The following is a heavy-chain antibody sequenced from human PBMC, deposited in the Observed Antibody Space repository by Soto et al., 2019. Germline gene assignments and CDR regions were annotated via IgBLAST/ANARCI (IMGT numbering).Heavy chain of an antibody. CDR1: GFTFRSYW. Sequence: GALRLSYAASGFTFRSYWMQWVRQAPGKGLVWVSWINSDGSSTSYADSVKGRFTISRDNAKNTLYLQMNSLRAEDTAVYYCASGGTSLNFDSWGQGT. D-gene: IGHD2-2*01. CDR2: INSDGSST. J-gene: IGHJ4*02. CDR3: ASGGTSLNFDS. V-gene: IGHV3-74*01.